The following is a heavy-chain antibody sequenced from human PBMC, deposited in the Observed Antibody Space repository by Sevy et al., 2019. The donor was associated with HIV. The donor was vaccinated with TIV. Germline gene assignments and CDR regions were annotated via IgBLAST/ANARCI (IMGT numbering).Heavy chain of an antibody. D-gene: IGHD6-13*01. CDR1: GFTFTNAW. V-gene: IGHV3-15*01. Sequence: GGSLRLSCVASGFTFTNAWMSWVRQAPGKGLEWLGRFKGKPSGGAVDYATPVKGRFHISRDDSINTLYLQMSSLRTEDTSVYYCTTDSWSQEDYYDFWGQGTLVTVSS. CDR3: TTDSWSQEDYYDF. CDR2: FKGKPSGGAV. J-gene: IGHJ4*02.